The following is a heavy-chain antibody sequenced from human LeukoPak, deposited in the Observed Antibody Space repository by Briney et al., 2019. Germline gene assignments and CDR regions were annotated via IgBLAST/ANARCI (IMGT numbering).Heavy chain of an antibody. V-gene: IGHV3-30*18. D-gene: IGHD2-2*01. J-gene: IGHJ4*02. CDR2: ISYDGSNK. Sequence: GGSLRLSCAASGFTFSSYGMHWVRQAPGKGLEWVAVISYDGSNKYYTDSVKGRFTISRDNSKNTLYLQMNSLRAEDTAVYYCAKDFDQLPFYFYYWGQGTLVTVSS. CDR1: GFTFSSYG. CDR3: AKDFDQLPFYFYY.